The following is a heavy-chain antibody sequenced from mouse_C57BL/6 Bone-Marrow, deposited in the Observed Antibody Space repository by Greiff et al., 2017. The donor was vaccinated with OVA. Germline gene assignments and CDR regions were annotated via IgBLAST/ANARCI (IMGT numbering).Heavy chain of an antibody. J-gene: IGHJ1*03. CDR3: AREESGAGDVDF. Sequence: QVQLKQSGAELVRPGTSVKMSCKASGYTFTNYWIGWAKQRPGHGLEWIGDIYPGGGYTHYNEKFKGKATLTADKSSSTAYMQFSSLTSEDSAIDDCAREESGAGDVDFWDTGTAITVTA. V-gene: IGHV1-63*01. CDR1: GYTFTNYW. CDR2: IYPGGGYT. D-gene: IGHD1-3*01.